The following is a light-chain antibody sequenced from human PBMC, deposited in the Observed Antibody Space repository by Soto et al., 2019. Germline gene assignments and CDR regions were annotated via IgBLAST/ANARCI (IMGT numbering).Light chain of an antibody. V-gene: IGKV1-39*01. CDR2: AAS. J-gene: IGKJ1*01. CDR1: QSISNY. CDR3: QQIYSSPRT. Sequence: IQMTQSPSSLSASIGDRVTITCRASQSISNYLNWYQQKPGKAPDLLLYAASSLQTEVPSRFSGSGSGTDFTLTITSLQPEDFATYYCQQIYSSPRTFGQGTKVDIK.